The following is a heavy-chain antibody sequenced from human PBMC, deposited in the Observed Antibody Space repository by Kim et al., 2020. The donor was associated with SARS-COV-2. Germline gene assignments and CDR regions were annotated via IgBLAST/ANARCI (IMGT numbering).Heavy chain of an antibody. V-gene: IGHV4-4*09. J-gene: IGHJ4*02. Sequence: PPLKRRVTISVDTSKNQFSLKLSSVPAADTAVYYCAGYRSSGWYVGYFDYWGQGTLVTVSS. D-gene: IGHD6-19*01. CDR3: AGYRSSGWYVGYFDY.